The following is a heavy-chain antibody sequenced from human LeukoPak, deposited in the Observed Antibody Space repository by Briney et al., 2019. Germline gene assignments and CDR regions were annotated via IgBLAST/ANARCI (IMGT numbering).Heavy chain of an antibody. CDR1: GGSFSGYY. CDR2: INHSGST. CDR3: ARTDYYYGMDD. Sequence: SETLSLTCAVYGGSFSGYYWSWIRQPPGKGLEWIGEINHSGSTNYNPSLKSRVTISVDTSKNQFSLKLSSVTAADTAVYYCARTDYYYGMDDWGQGTLVTVSS. J-gene: IGHJ6*02. V-gene: IGHV4-34*01.